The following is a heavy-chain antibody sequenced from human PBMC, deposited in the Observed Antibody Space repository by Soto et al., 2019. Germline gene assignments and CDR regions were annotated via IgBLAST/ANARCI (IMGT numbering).Heavy chain of an antibody. CDR2: IRSTSGYM. J-gene: IGHJ4*02. CDR3: ARYSSGWFC. CDR1: GFTFNTYS. D-gene: IGHD6-13*01. Sequence: EVQLVESGGGLVKPRGSLRLSCEASGFTFNTYSMNWVRQAPGKGLEWVSSIRSTSGYMYYADSVKGRFTISRDNVKIALYLKMNSLRAEDTAVYYCARYSSGWFCWGEGTLVTVSS. V-gene: IGHV3-21*01.